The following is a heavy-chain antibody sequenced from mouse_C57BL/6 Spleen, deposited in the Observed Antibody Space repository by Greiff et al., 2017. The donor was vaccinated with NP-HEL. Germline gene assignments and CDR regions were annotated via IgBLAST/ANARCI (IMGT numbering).Heavy chain of an antibody. Sequence: QVQLQQSGAELVKPGASVKISCKASGYAFSSYWMNWVKQRPGKGLEWIGQIYPGDGDTNYNGKFKGKATLTADKSSSTAYMQLSSLTSEDSAVYFCARGDYYGSSYHYWYFDVWGTGTTVTVSS. V-gene: IGHV1-80*01. CDR2: IYPGDGDT. J-gene: IGHJ1*03. CDR3: ARGDYYGSSYHYWYFDV. D-gene: IGHD1-1*01. CDR1: GYAFSSYW.